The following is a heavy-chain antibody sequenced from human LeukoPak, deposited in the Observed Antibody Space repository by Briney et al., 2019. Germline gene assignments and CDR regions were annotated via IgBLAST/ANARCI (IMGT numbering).Heavy chain of an antibody. CDR1: GYTFTAYY. CDR2: INPNTGGT. D-gene: IGHD1-14*01. CDR3: ARDVFADYNTHHRFDP. V-gene: IGHV1-2*02. Sequence: ASVKVSCKASGYTFTAYYMHWVRQAPGQGLEWMGWINPNTGGTGYAQRFQGRVTMTRDTSISTAYMELSSLISDDTAVYYCARDVFADYNTHHRFDPWGQGTLVTVSS. J-gene: IGHJ5*02.